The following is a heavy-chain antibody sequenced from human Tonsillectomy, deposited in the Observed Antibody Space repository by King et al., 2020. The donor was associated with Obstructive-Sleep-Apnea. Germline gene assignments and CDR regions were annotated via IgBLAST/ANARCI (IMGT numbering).Heavy chain of an antibody. CDR1: GGSISSGGYY. D-gene: IGHD6-13*01. CDR2: IYYSGST. J-gene: IGHJ4*02. CDR3: ARVYSSSWYPFDY. Sequence: VQLQESGPGLVNPSQTLSLTCTVSGGSISSGGYYWSWIRQHPGKGLEWIGYIYYSGSTYYNPSLKGRVTISVDTSKNQFSLKLSSVTAADTAVYYCARVYSSSWYPFDYWGQGTLVTVSS. V-gene: IGHV4-31*03.